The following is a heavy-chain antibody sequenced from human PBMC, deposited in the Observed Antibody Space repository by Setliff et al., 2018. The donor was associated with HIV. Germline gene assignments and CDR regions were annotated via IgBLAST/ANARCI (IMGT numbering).Heavy chain of an antibody. Sequence: SVKVSCKASGGTFSSYAIRWVRQAPGQGLEWMGRIIPICGTANYAQKFQGRVTITADKATSTADMELSSLRSEDTAVYYCARNPQPTGTPDYYYYYYMDVWGKGTTVTVSS. V-gene: IGHV1-69*06. CDR2: IIPICGTA. D-gene: IGHD1-1*01. CDR1: GGTFSSYA. CDR3: ARNPQPTGTPDYYYYYYMDV. J-gene: IGHJ6*03.